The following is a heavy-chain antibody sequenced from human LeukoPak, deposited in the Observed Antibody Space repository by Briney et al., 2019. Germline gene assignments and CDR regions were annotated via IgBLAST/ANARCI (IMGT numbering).Heavy chain of an antibody. J-gene: IGHJ4*02. CDR1: GYTFTSYD. D-gene: IGHD3-16*01. Sequence: ASVKVSCKASGYTFTSYDINWVRQTPGQGLEWMGIINPSGGSITYAQKFQGRVTMTRDTSTSTVYMELSSLRSEDTALYYCARAWPKGGFYFDYWGQGTLVTVSS. CDR2: INPSGGSI. CDR3: ARAWPKGGFYFDY. V-gene: IGHV1-46*01.